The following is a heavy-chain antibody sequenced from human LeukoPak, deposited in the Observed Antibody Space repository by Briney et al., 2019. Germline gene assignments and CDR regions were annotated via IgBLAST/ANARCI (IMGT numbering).Heavy chain of an antibody. CDR1: GYIFTSYS. V-gene: IGHV1-46*01. D-gene: IGHD1-1*01. J-gene: IGHJ6*03. CDR2: INPSGGTT. CDR3: ALGTGYYYYYMDV. Sequence: ASVKVSCKASGYIFTSYSMHWVRRAPGQGLEWMGIINPSGGTTNYAQKFQGRVTMTRDTSTSTVYMDLSSLRSEDTAVYYCALGTGYYYYYMDVWGKGTTVTVSS.